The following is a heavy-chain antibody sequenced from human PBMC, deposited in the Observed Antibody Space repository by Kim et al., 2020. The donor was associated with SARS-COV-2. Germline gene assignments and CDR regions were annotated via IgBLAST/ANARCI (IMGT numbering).Heavy chain of an antibody. Sequence: SETLSLTCTVSGGSISSSSYYWGWIRQPPGKGLEWIGSIYYSGSTYYNPSLKSRVTISVDTSKNQFSLKLSSVTAADTAVYYCARLVGFGEFWVYYYYGMDVWGQGTTVTVSS. CDR2: IYYSGST. CDR1: GGSISSSSYY. CDR3: ARLVGFGEFWVYYYYGMDV. D-gene: IGHD3-10*01. V-gene: IGHV4-39*01. J-gene: IGHJ6*02.